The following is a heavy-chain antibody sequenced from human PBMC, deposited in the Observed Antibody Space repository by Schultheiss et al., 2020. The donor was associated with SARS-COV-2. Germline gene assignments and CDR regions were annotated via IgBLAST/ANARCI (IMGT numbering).Heavy chain of an antibody. CDR1: GGSISSSRYY. V-gene: IGHV4-39*07. CDR3: ARMGDNWNDRGLGY. Sequence: SQTLSLTCTVSGGSISSSRYYWSWIRQPPGKGLEWIGEIYHSGSTNYNPSLKSRVTISVDTSKNQFSLKLSSVTAADTAVYYCARMGDNWNDRGLGYWGQGTLVTVSS. J-gene: IGHJ4*02. CDR2: IYHSGST. D-gene: IGHD1-1*01.